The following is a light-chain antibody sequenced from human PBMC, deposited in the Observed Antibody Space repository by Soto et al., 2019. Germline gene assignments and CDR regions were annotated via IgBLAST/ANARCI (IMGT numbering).Light chain of an antibody. CDR2: AAS. Sequence: DIQWTQSPFFLAASVGDRVTITCRASQGISSYLVWYQQKAGKAPKRLIYAASTLQSGVPSRFSGSGYGTELTLKISRLQPEDAATDDGRQHNSFPITFGPGTRLEIK. J-gene: IGKJ5*01. CDR3: RQHNSFPIT. CDR1: QGISSY. V-gene: IGKV1-9*01.